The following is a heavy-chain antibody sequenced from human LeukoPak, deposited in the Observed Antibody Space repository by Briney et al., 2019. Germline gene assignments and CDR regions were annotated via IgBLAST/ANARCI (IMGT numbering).Heavy chain of an antibody. D-gene: IGHD2-2*02. V-gene: IGHV3-30*02. CDR1: GFTFSSYA. CDR2: IRYDGSNK. J-gene: IGHJ6*04. Sequence: PGGSLRLSCAASGFTFSSYAMSWVRQAPGKGLEWVAFIRYDGSNKYYADSVKGRFTISRDNSKNTLYLQMNSLRAEDTAVYYCAKDARYCSSTSCYKMDVWGKGTTVIVST. CDR3: AKDARYCSSTSCYKMDV.